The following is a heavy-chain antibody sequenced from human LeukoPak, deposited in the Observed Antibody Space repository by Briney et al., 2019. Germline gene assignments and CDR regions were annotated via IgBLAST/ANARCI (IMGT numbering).Heavy chain of an antibody. J-gene: IGHJ6*03. CDR1: GFTFSNYT. CDR3: ANAGSGYYYYGSGSYYKDYYYMDV. Sequence: GGSLRLSCAASGFTFSNYTMNWVRQAPGEGLEWVSAISVSGGSTYYADSVKGRFTISRDNSKNTLYLQMNSLRAEDTAVYYCANAGSGYYYYGSGSYYKDYYYMDVWGKGTTVTVSS. CDR2: ISVSGGST. V-gene: IGHV3-23*01. D-gene: IGHD3-10*01.